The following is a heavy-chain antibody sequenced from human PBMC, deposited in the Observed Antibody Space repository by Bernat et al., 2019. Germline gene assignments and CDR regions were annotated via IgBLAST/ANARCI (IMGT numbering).Heavy chain of an antibody. CDR2: INSDGSST. CDR3: ARALGYYDILTGRDAFDI. J-gene: IGHJ3*02. D-gene: IGHD3-9*01. V-gene: IGHV3-74*01. CDR1: GVTFSSYW. Sequence: EVQLVESGGGLVQPGGSLRLSCAASGVTFSSYWMHWVRQAPGKGLVWVSRINSDGSSTSYADSVKGRFTISRDNAKNTLYLQMNRLRAEDTAVYYCARALGYYDILTGRDAFDIWGQGTMVTVSS.